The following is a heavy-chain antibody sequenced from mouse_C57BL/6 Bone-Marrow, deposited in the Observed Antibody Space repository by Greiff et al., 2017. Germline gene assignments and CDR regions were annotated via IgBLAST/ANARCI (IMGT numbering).Heavy chain of an antibody. CDR3: TTTAHYFDY. CDR1: GFNIKDDY. Sequence: QLQQSGAELVRPGASVKLSCTASGFNIKDDYMHWVKQRPEQGLEWIGWIDPENGDTEYASKFQGKATITADTSSNTAYLQLSSLTSEDTAVYYCTTTAHYFDYWGQGTTLTVSS. CDR2: IDPENGDT. J-gene: IGHJ2*01. V-gene: IGHV14-4*01. D-gene: IGHD1-2*01.